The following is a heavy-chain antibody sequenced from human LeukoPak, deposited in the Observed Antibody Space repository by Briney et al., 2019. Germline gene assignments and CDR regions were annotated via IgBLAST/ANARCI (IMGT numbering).Heavy chain of an antibody. CDR3: ARDAHRGYCSGGSCHSAFDY. CDR2: IKQDGSEK. J-gene: IGHJ4*02. Sequence: GGSLRLSCAASGFTFSSYWMTWVRQAPGKGLEWVANIKQDGSEKSYVDSVKGRFTVSRDNAKNSLDLQMNSLRAEDTAVYYCARDAHRGYCSGGSCHSAFDYWGQGTLVTVSS. V-gene: IGHV3-7*01. CDR1: GFTFSSYW. D-gene: IGHD2-15*01.